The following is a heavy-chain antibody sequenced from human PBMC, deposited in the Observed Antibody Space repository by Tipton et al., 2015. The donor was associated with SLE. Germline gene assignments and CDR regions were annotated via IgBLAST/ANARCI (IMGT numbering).Heavy chain of an antibody. CDR1: GGSFSVYH. D-gene: IGHD2-2*01. CDR2: INHSGST. J-gene: IGHJ6*03. Sequence: TLSLTCAVYGGSFSVYHWTWIRQPPGKGLEWIGEINHSGSTNYNPSLKSRVTISVDTSKNQFSLKLSSVTAADTAVYYCARDWCSSTSCYGYYYMDVWGKGTTVTVSS. CDR3: ARDWCSSTSCYGYYYMDV. V-gene: IGHV4-34*01.